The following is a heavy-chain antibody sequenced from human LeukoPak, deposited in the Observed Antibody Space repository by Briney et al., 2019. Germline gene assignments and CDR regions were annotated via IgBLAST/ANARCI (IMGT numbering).Heavy chain of an antibody. CDR1: GFTFSSYE. V-gene: IGHV3-21*01. D-gene: IGHD2-2*02. CDR2: ISSSSSYI. J-gene: IGHJ4*02. CDR3: ARGSAIPGY. Sequence: GGSLRLSCAASGFTFSSYEMNWVRQAPGKGLGWVSSISSSSSYIYYADSVKGRFTISRDNAKNSLYLQMNSLRAEDTAVYYCARGSAIPGYWGQGTLVTVSS.